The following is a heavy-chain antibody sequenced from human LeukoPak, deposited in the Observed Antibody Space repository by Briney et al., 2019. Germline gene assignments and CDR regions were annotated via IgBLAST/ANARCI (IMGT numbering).Heavy chain of an antibody. CDR3: AGGSGWITGTTDAFDV. D-gene: IGHD1-14*01. CDR1: GYTFTDYY. Sequence: ASVKVSCKASGYTFTDYYIHWVRQAPGQGLEWMGWINPNSGGTNYAQKFQGRVNMTRDTSISTAYMELSRLRSDDTAVYYCAGGSGWITGTTDAFDVWGQGTMVTVSS. J-gene: IGHJ3*01. CDR2: INPNSGGT. V-gene: IGHV1-2*02.